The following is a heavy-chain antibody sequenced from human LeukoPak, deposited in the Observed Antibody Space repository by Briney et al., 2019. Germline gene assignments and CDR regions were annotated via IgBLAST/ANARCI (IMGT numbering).Heavy chain of an antibody. D-gene: IGHD1-26*01. CDR2: IHYSGST. J-gene: IGHJ6*02. Sequence: PSETLSLTCTVSGGSISSYYWSWIRQPPGKGLEWIAYIHYSGSTNYNPSLKSRVTISVDTSKNQFSLKLISVTAADTAVYYCARYTRGRNGMDVWGQGTTVTVSS. CDR1: GGSISSYY. V-gene: IGHV4-59*08. CDR3: ARYTRGRNGMDV.